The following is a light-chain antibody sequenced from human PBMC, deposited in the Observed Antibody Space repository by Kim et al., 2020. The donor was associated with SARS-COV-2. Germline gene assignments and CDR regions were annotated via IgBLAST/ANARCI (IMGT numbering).Light chain of an antibody. V-gene: IGLV2-14*03. Sequence: QSALTQPASVSGSPGQSVTISCTGILTDVGAYNYVCWYQQLPGKAPKLMIYYVSTRTSGVSNRFSDAKSGNSAYLTISVLQAEDEGDYYCSSYTSGGTYCVFGGGTHLSVL. CDR1: LTDVGAYNY. CDR2: YVS. CDR3: SSYTSGGTYCV. J-gene: IGLJ3*02.